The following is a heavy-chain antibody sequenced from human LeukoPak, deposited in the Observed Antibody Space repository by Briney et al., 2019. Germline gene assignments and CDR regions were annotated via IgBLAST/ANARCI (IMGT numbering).Heavy chain of an antibody. V-gene: IGHV7-4-1*02. Sequence: ASVKVSCKASGYTFTSCAINWVRQAPGQGLEYMGWIDTKTGNPTYAQGFTGRFVFSLDTSVSTAYLQISSLKAEDTAVYYCAIHPSDSSGYFSYWGQGALVTVSS. CDR3: AIHPSDSSGYFSY. CDR2: IDTKTGNP. D-gene: IGHD3-22*01. CDR1: GYTFTSCA. J-gene: IGHJ4*02.